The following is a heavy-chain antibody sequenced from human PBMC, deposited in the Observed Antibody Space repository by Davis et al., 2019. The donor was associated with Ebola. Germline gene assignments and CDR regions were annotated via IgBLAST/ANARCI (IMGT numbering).Heavy chain of an antibody. J-gene: IGHJ6*02. CDR3: AAVRYYYYYGMDV. Sequence: GESLKIPCAASGFTFSGSAMHWVRQASGKGLEWVGRIRSKANSFATAYAASVRGRFTISRDDSKNTAYLQMNSLKTEDTAVYYCAAVRYYYYYGMDVWGQGTTVTVSS. D-gene: IGHD6-19*01. CDR1: GFTFSGSA. CDR2: IRSKANSFAT. V-gene: IGHV3-73*01.